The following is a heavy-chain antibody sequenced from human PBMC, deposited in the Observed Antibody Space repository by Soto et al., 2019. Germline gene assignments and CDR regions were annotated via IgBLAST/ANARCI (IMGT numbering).Heavy chain of an antibody. CDR1: GGSISNYQ. Sequence: PSETLSLTCIVSGGSISNYQWSWIRQPAGKGLEWIGRIYTSGSTNYNPSLKSRVTMSVDTSKNHFSLKLSSVTAADPAVYYCARNCVAAAGKGGWFDPWGQGTLGTVAS. J-gene: IGHJ5*02. D-gene: IGHD6-13*01. CDR2: IYTSGST. V-gene: IGHV4-4*07. CDR3: ARNCVAAAGKGGWFDP.